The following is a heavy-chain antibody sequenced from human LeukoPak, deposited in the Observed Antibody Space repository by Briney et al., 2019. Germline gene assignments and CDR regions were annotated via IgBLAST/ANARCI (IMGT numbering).Heavy chain of an antibody. J-gene: IGHJ4*02. D-gene: IGHD3-9*01. Sequence: SETLSLTCAVYGGSFSGYYWSWIRQPPGKGLEWIGSIYYSGSTYYNPSLKSRVTISVDTSKNQFSLKLSSVTAADTAVYYCLCLKGPEGIRYFDWLSWNDGDFDYWGQGTLVTVSS. V-gene: IGHV4-34*03. CDR1: GGSFSGYY. CDR2: IYYSGST. CDR3: LCLKGPEGIRYFDWLSWNDGDFDY.